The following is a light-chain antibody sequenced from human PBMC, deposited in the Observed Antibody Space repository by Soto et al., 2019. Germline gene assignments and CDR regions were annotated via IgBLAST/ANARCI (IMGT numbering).Light chain of an antibody. Sequence: QMTQSPSSLSASVGDRVTITXRXSQNINTYLNTYQQKAGQATNVLIYAASTLQSGVPSRFSGSGSRTDFTLTITSLQPEDFATYYCQQSFNTPRTFGQGTKVAIK. CDR2: AAS. CDR1: QNINTY. J-gene: IGKJ1*01. V-gene: IGKV1-39*01. CDR3: QQSFNTPRT.